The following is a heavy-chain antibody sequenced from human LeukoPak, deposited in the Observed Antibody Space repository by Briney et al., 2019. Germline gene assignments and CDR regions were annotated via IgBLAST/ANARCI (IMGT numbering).Heavy chain of an antibody. D-gene: IGHD6-13*01. Sequence: PGGSLRLSCAASGFTFSSYAMSWVRQAPGKGLEWVSAISGSGGSTYYADSVKGRFTISRDNSKNTLYLQMNSLRAEDTAVYYCAKAPSSSSWEIDFDDWGQGTLVTVSS. V-gene: IGHV3-23*01. J-gene: IGHJ4*02. CDR3: AKAPSSSSWEIDFDD. CDR2: ISGSGGST. CDR1: GFTFSSYA.